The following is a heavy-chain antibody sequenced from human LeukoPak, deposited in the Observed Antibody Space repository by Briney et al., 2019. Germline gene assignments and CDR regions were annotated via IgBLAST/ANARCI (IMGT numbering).Heavy chain of an antibody. J-gene: IGHJ4*02. D-gene: IGHD1-7*01. V-gene: IGHV3-7*01. CDR2: IKQDGSEK. CDR1: GFTFSSYW. Sequence: PGGSLRLSCAASGFTFSSYWMSWVRQAPGKGLEWVANIKQDGSEKYYVDSVKGRFTVSRDNAKNSLYLQMNSLRAEDTAVYYCARGRGNYPFGYWGQGTLVTVSS. CDR3: ARGRGNYPFGY.